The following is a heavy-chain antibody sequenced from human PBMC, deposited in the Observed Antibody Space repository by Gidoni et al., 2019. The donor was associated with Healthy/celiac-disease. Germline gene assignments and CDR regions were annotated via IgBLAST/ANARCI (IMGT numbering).Heavy chain of an antibody. CDR3: ARGYYDILTGQYNWFDP. CDR2: IYPGDSDT. CDR1: GYSFTSYW. Sequence: EVQLVQSGAEVKKPGESLKISCQGSGYSFTSYWIGWVRQMPGKGLEWMGIIYPGDSDTRYSPSFQGQVTISADKSISTAYLQWSSLKASDTAMYYCARGYYDILTGQYNWFDPWGQGTLVTVSS. D-gene: IGHD3-9*01. J-gene: IGHJ5*02. V-gene: IGHV5-51*01.